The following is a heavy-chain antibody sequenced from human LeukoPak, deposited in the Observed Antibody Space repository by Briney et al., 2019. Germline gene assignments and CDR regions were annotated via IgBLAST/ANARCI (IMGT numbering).Heavy chain of an antibody. CDR3: ARYGYGDNWFDP. CDR2: IYYSGST. J-gene: IGHJ5*02. Sequence: SETLSLTCTVSGGSIRSDNYYWSWIRQHPGKGLEWIGYIYYSGSTYYNPSLKSRVTISVDTSKNQFSLKLSSVTAADTAVYYCARYGYGDNWFDPWGQGTLVTVSS. V-gene: IGHV4-31*03. D-gene: IGHD4-17*01. CDR1: GGSIRSDNYY.